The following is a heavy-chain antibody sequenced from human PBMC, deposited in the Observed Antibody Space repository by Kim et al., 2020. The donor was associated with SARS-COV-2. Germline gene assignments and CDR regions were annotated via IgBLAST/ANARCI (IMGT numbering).Heavy chain of an antibody. V-gene: IGHV3-15*01. D-gene: IGHD6-13*01. CDR2: IKRKSDGETT. J-gene: IGHJ4*02. Sequence: GGSLRLSCATSGFTFRNDWMTWVRQAPGKGLEWVGLIKRKSDGETTDYAALGKGRFSISGADSNITLKLQMHSLNPEDTAVYYCTTDSFDYSSSWYLDCWGAETLVTVYS. CDR3: TTDSFDYSSSWYLDC. CDR1: GFTFRNDW.